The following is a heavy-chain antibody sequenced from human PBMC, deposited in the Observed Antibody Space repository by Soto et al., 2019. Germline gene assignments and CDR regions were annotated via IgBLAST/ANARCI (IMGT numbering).Heavy chain of an antibody. CDR3: ARDLYSSKGY. CDR1: GFTFSSYS. CDR2: ISSSSSTI. D-gene: IGHD6-13*01. Sequence: GGSLRLSCAASGFTFSSYSMNWVRQAPGKGLEWVSYISSSSSTIYYADTVKGRFSISRDNAKNSLYLQMNSLRAEDTAVYYCARDLYSSKGYWGQGTLVTVSS. J-gene: IGHJ4*02. V-gene: IGHV3-48*01.